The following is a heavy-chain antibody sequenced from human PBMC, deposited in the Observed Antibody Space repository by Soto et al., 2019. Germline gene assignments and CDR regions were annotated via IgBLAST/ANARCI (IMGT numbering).Heavy chain of an antibody. D-gene: IGHD4-17*01. Sequence: GGSLRLSCAASGFRFGAYAMHWVRQAPGKGLEWVAVISYEGSNRFYADSVKGRFTVSRDNSKNMVYLQMNSLRGEDTAVFYCAKDYGDYNFNYGMDVWGQGTTVTASS. CDR3: AKDYGDYNFNYGMDV. J-gene: IGHJ6*02. CDR1: GFRFGAYA. V-gene: IGHV3-30*18. CDR2: ISYEGSNR.